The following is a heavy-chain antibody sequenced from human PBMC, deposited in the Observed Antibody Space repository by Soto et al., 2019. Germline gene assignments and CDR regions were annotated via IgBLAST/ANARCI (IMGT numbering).Heavy chain of an antibody. J-gene: IGHJ3*02. D-gene: IGHD3-10*01. CDR1: GGSISSYY. CDR2: IYYSGST. CDR3: ARVRGAQGAFDI. V-gene: IGHV4-59*01. Sequence: PSETLSLTCTVSGGSISSYYWSWIRQPPGKGLEWIGYIYYSGSTNYNPSLKSRVTISVDTSKNQFSLKLSSVTAADTAVYYCARVRGAQGAFDIWGQGTMVTVSS.